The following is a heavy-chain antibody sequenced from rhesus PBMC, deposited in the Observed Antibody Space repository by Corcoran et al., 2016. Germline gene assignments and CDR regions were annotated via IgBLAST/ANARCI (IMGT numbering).Heavy chain of an antibody. CDR2: ITYSGST. Sequence: QVQLQESGPGLVKPSETLSLPFPVSVGSISSGSSYLSWIRQPPGQGQEWIGYITYSGSTSYNPSLKSRVTISRDTSKNQFSLKLSSVTAADTAVYYCARDLVDTANWYFDLWGPGTPITISS. V-gene: IGHV4-122*02. CDR1: VGSISSGSSY. CDR3: ARDLVDTANWYFDL. J-gene: IGHJ2*01. D-gene: IGHD5-12*01.